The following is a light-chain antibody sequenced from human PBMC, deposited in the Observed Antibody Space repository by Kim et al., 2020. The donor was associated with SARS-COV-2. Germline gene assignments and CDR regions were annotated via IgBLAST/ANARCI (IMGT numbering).Light chain of an antibody. CDR2: DVS. J-gene: IGLJ2*01. Sequence: SVTISCTGTSSDVGGYNYVSWYQQHPGKAPKLMIYDVSNRPSGVSNRFSGSESGNTASLTISGLQAEDEADYYCSSYTSSTTLVFGGGTQLTVL. CDR1: SSDVGGYNY. CDR3: SSYTSSTTLV. V-gene: IGLV2-14*03.